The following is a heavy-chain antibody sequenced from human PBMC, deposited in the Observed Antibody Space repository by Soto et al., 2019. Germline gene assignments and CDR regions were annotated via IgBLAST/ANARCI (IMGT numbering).Heavy chain of an antibody. D-gene: IGHD3-10*01. V-gene: IGHV4-30-4*08. Sequence: SQPHRHPTTVAGGNIRNRDYCRILIQKPPGKGLEWIGYIYYSGSTYYNPSLKSRVTISVDTSKNQFSLKLSSVTAADTAVYYCASTYGSGSYYAAFAYWGQGTLVTGSS. J-gene: IGHJ4*02. CDR3: ASTYGSGSYYAAFAY. CDR2: IYYSGST. CDR1: GGNIRNRDYC.